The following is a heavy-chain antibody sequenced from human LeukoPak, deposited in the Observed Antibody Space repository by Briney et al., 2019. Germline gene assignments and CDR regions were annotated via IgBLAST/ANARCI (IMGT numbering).Heavy chain of an antibody. J-gene: IGHJ4*02. V-gene: IGHV1-18*01. CDR2: SSAYNGDT. Sequence: ASVKVSCKASGYTFTDFGISWVRQAPGQGLEWMGWSSAYNGDTKYAQKFQGRVTMTTDTSTSTAYMELRSLRSDDTAVFYCTRDLGTYTSFGSIFFDYWGQGTLVTVSS. D-gene: IGHD3-10*01. CDR3: TRDLGTYTSFGSIFFDY. CDR1: GYTFTDFG.